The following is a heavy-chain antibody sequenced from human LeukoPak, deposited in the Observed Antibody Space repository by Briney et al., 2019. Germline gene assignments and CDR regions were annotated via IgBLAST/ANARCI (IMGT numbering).Heavy chain of an antibody. CDR3: AKESPTTSTLDY. D-gene: IGHD1-14*01. V-gene: IGHV3-30*18. CDR1: GFTFSSYG. Sequence: GGSLRLSCAASGFTFSSYGMHWVRQAPGKGLDWVAVVSYDGTNKYYADSVEGRFTISRVNSKNTLFLQMNSLRAEDTAVYYCAKESPTTSTLDYWGLGTLVTVSS. CDR2: VSYDGTNK. J-gene: IGHJ4*02.